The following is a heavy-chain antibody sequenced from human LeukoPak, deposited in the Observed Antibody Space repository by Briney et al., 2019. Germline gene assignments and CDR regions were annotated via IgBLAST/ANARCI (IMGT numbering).Heavy chain of an antibody. CDR2: VYYSGST. Sequence: PSETLSLTCTVSGGSISSYYWSWIRQPPGKGLEWIGYVYYSGSTNYNPSLKSRVTISVDTSKNQFSLKLSSVTAADTAVYYCARAPRGTNNFDYWGQGTLVTVSS. CDR3: ARAPRGTNNFDY. V-gene: IGHV4-59*01. CDR1: GGSISSYY. J-gene: IGHJ4*02. D-gene: IGHD1-7*01.